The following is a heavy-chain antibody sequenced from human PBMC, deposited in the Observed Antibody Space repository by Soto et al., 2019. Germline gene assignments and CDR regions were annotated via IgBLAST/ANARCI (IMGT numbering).Heavy chain of an antibody. CDR2: IKQDGSEK. CDR1: GFTFSSYW. CDR3: ARVDGDYDYYYYGMDV. V-gene: IGHV3-7*01. Sequence: HPGGSLRLSCAASGFTFSSYWMSWVRQAPGKGLEWVANIKQDGSEKYYVDSVKGRFTISRDNAKNSLYLQMNSLRAEDTAVYYCARVDGDYDYYYYGMDVWGQGTTVTVSS. J-gene: IGHJ6*02. D-gene: IGHD4-17*01.